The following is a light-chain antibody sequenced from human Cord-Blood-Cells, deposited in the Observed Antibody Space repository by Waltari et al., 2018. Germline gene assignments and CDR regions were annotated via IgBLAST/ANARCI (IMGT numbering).Light chain of an antibody. CDR3: AAWDDSLNGYV. Sequence: QSVLTQPPSVSEAPRQRVTISCSGSSSHNGNNAVNWYQQLPGKAPKLLIYYDDLLPSGVSDRFSGSKSGTSASLAISGLQSEDEADYYCAAWDDSLNGYVFGTGTKVTVL. CDR2: YDD. J-gene: IGLJ1*01. V-gene: IGLV1-36*01. CDR1: SSHNGNNA.